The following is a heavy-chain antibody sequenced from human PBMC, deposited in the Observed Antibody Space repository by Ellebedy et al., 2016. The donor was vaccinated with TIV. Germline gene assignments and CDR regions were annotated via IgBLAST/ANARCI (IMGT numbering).Heavy chain of an antibody. CDR3: ARHARLHVDTAMEGEEFDY. D-gene: IGHD5-18*01. CDR2: IYYSGST. V-gene: IGHV4-39*01. J-gene: IGHJ4*02. CDR1: GGSISSSSYY. Sequence: SETLSLXCTVSGGSISSSSYYWGWIRQPPGKGLEWIGSIYYSGSTYYNPSLKSRVTISVDTSKNQFSLKLSSVTAADTAVYYCARHARLHVDTAMEGEEFDYWGQGTLVTVSS.